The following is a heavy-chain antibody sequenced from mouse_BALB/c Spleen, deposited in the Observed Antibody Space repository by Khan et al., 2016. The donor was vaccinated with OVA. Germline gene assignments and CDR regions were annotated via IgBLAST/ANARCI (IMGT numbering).Heavy chain of an antibody. CDR3: AKIFYGNSYAMDY. CDR2: IYPGSGRT. D-gene: IGHD2-1*01. V-gene: IGHV1-77*01. CDR1: GYTFTDYD. J-gene: IGHJ4*01. Sequence: QVQLKQSGPELVKPGASVKMSCKASGYTFTDYDIRWVKQRTGQGLEWIGEIYPGSGRTYYNEQFKGKATLTAAKSSTTAYMQLSSLTSEDSADYFCAKIFYGNSYAMDYWGQGTAVTVSS.